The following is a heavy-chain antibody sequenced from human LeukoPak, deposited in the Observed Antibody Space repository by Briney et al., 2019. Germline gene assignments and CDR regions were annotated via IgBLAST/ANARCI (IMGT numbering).Heavy chain of an antibody. D-gene: IGHD6-13*01. CDR2: IIPIFGTA. CDR3: ARLLAAAGHGDDAFDI. V-gene: IGHV1-69*13. Sequence: ASVKVSCKASGGTFSSYAISWARQAPGQGLEWMGGIIPIFGTANYAQKFQGRVTITADESTSTAYMELSSLRSEDTAVYYCARLLAAAGHGDDAFDIWGQGTMVTVSS. J-gene: IGHJ3*02. CDR1: GGTFSSYA.